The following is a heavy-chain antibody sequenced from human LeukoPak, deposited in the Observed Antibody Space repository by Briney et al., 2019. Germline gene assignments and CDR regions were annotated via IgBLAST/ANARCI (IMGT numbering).Heavy chain of an antibody. J-gene: IGHJ4*02. Sequence: GGSLRLSCAASGFTSSSYAMHWVRQAPGKGLEWVAVISYDGSNKYYADSVKGRFTISRDNSKNTLYLQMNSLRAEDTAVYYCARRACSSTSCYTRFDYWGQGTLVTVSS. D-gene: IGHD2-2*02. CDR2: ISYDGSNK. V-gene: IGHV3-30-3*01. CDR3: ARRACSSTSCYTRFDY. CDR1: GFTSSSYA.